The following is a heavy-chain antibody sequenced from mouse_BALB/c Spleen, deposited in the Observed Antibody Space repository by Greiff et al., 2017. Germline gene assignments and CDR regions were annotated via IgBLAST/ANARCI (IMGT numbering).Heavy chain of an antibody. Sequence: DVMLVESGGGLVKPGGSLKLSCAASGFTFSSYAMSWVRQTPEKRLEWVASISSGGSTYYPDSVKGRFTISRDNARNILYLQMSSLRSEDTAMYYCARLLRRFDYWGQGTTLTVSS. CDR3: ARLLRRFDY. J-gene: IGHJ2*01. V-gene: IGHV5-6-5*01. CDR2: ISSGGST. CDR1: GFTFSSYA. D-gene: IGHD1-2*01.